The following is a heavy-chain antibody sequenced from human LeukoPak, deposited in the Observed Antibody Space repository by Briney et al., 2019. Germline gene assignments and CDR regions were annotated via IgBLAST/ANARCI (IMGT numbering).Heavy chain of an antibody. D-gene: IGHD1-26*01. Sequence: GGSLRLSCAASGFTFGSYAMSWVRQAPGKGLEWVSVISGSGGSTYYADSVKGRFTISRDNSKNTLYMEMNSLRAEDTAVYYCAKMGRGAATPYYYFDYWGQGTLVTVSS. V-gene: IGHV3-23*01. CDR2: ISGSGGST. CDR3: AKMGRGAATPYYYFDY. CDR1: GFTFGSYA. J-gene: IGHJ4*02.